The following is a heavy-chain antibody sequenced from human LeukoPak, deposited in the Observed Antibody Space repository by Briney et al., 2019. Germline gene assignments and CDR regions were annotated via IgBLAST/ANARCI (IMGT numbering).Heavy chain of an antibody. J-gene: IGHJ4*02. D-gene: IGHD1-26*01. CDR2: IHHNGDIT. Sequence: GGSLRLPCSASGFTLTWHVMHWVRQAPGKALEYVSFIHHNGDITSYADSVRGRFTVSRDNSKNTLFLELSSLRTDDAAVYYCARDMSGTYSFDYWGQGTLVTVSS. V-gene: IGHV3-64D*06. CDR1: GFTLTWHV. CDR3: ARDMSGTYSFDY.